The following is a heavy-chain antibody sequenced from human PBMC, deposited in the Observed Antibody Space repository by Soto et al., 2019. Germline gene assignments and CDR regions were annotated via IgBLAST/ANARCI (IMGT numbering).Heavy chain of an antibody. V-gene: IGHV4-61*01. CDR1: GGTHSTGTHY. D-gene: IGHD1-1*01. Sequence: ETLCVSCTGSGGTHSTGTHYWCWIRQSPGKGLEWIGYIYYNGGTNNNPSLKSRVTISVDKSKNQFSLRLSSVTAADTAVYYCLRDLTGNASSRFNSWGLGTLV. CDR2: IYYNGGT. J-gene: IGHJ4*02. CDR3: LRDLTGNASSRFNS.